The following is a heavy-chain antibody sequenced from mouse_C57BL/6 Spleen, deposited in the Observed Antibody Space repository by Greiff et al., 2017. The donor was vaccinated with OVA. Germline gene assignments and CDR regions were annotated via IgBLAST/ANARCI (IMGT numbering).Heavy chain of an antibody. V-gene: IGHV1-52*01. CDR2: IDPSDSET. CDR3: ARYGGYSNYAYFDY. J-gene: IGHJ2*01. CDR1: GYTFTSYW. D-gene: IGHD2-5*01. Sequence: QLQLQQPGAELLRPGSSVKLSCKASGYTFTSYWMHWVKQRPIQGLEWIGNIDPSDSETHYNQKFKDKATLTVDKSSSTAYMQLSSLTSEDSAVYYCARYGGYSNYAYFDYWGQGTTLTVSS.